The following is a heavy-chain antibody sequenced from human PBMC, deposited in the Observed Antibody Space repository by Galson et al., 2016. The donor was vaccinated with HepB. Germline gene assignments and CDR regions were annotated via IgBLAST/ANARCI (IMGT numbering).Heavy chain of an antibody. J-gene: IGHJ5*01. CDR2: IFSGDEK. Sequence: PALVKPTQTLTLTCSVSGFSLNDVKMGVSWIRQPPGKALEWLPHIFSGDEKLYSPSLKSRLSISKDTSRSQVVLTMTNMDPVDTATYYCARTLGHDFWSGYYPHYNWFDSWGQGTLVTVSS. CDR3: ARTLGHDFWSGYYPHYNWFDS. D-gene: IGHD3-3*01. V-gene: IGHV2-26*01. CDR1: GFSLNDVKMG.